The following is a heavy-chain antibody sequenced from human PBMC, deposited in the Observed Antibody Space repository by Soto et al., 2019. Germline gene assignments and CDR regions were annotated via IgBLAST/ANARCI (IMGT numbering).Heavy chain of an antibody. CDR1: GLTFSSYS. CDR3: AFGEDSRYYYYALDV. CDR2: ISSSSSTI. J-gene: IGHJ6*02. D-gene: IGHD2-15*01. V-gene: IGHV3-48*01. Sequence: EVQLVESGGGLVQRGGSLRLSCAASGLTFSSYSMNWVRQAPGKGLEWVSYISSSSSTIYYADSVKGRFTISRDNAKNSLYLQMNSLRAEDTAVDYCAFGEDSRYYYYALDVWGQGTTVTVSS.